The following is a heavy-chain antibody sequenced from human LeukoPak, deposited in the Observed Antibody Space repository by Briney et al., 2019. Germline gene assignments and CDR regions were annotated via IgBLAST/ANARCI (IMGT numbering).Heavy chain of an antibody. D-gene: IGHD3-22*01. CDR2: IYFSGRT. J-gene: IGHJ5*02. CDR1: GGSISSSSYY. CDR3: ARAPRVHYYDSYWFDP. Sequence: PSETLSLTCNVSGGSISSSSYYWGWIRQPPGKGLEWIGSIYFSGRTYYNMSLKSRVTISIDTSKNQFSLKLSSVTAADTAVYYCARAPRVHYYDSYWFDPWGQGTLVTVSS. V-gene: IGHV4-39*01.